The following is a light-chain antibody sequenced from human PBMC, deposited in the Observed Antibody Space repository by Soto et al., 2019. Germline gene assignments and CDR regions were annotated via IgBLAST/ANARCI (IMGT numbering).Light chain of an antibody. Sequence: DIQMTQSPSTLSASVGDRVTITCRASQSISSWLAWYQQKPGKATKLLIYKASSLESGVPSRFSGSGSGTDFTLTISSLQPDDFATYYCQQYDNYVTFGGGTKVEIK. CDR3: QQYDNYVT. V-gene: IGKV1-5*03. CDR1: QSISSW. J-gene: IGKJ4*01. CDR2: KAS.